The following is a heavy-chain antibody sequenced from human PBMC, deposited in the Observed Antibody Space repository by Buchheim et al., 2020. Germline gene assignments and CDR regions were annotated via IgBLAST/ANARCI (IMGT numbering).Heavy chain of an antibody. D-gene: IGHD6-6*01. J-gene: IGHJ5*02. Sequence: EVQLVESGGGLVQPGGSLRLSCAASGFTFSSYWMSWVRQAPGKGLEWVANIKQDGSEKYYVDSVKGRFTISRDNAKKSRYLQMNSLRAEDTAVYYCARNGIAARPVWFDPWGQGTL. V-gene: IGHV3-7*01. CDR3: ARNGIAARPVWFDP. CDR2: IKQDGSEK. CDR1: GFTFSSYW.